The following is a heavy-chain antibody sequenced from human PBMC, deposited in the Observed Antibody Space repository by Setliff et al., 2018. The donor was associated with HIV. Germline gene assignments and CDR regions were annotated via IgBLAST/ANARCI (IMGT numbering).Heavy chain of an antibody. J-gene: IGHJ1*01. V-gene: IGHV3-23*01. CDR3: AKEGSTAVAGYADYFQD. Sequence: LRLSCASSGFTFSSYAMNWVRQAPGKGLEWVSAITGGGDHTYYADSVKGRFTISRDNSRNTVYLQMNSLRADDTAVYYCAKEGSTAVAGYADYFQDWGQGTLVTVSS. CDR1: GFTFSSYA. D-gene: IGHD6-19*01. CDR2: ITGGGDHT.